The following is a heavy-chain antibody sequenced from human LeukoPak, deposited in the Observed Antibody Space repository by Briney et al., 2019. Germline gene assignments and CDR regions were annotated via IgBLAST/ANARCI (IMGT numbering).Heavy chain of an antibody. D-gene: IGHD2-21*01. CDR2: IYPSGNT. J-gene: IGHJ4*02. Sequence: PSETLSLTCTVSGGSISSGSYYWTWIRQPAGEGLDWIGRIYPSGNTDYNPSLKGRVTISLDTSKNQFSLKLNSVTAADTAVYYCAGEFHYWGQGTLVTVSS. CDR3: AGEFHY. V-gene: IGHV4-61*02. CDR1: GGSISSGSYY.